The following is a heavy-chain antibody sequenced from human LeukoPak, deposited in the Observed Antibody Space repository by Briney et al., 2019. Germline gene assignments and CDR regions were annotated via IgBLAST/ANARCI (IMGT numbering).Heavy chain of an antibody. V-gene: IGHV3-53*01. CDR3: ARECRDIVVVPAAIVGRNYYYYMDA. J-gene: IGHJ6*03. CDR1: GFTVSSSY. D-gene: IGHD2-2*02. CDR2: IYSGGST. Sequence: GGSLRLSCAASGFTVSSSYMSWVRQAPGKGLEWVSVIYSGGSTYYADSVKGRFTISRDNSKNTLYLQMNSLRAEDTAVYYCARECRDIVVVPAAIVGRNYYYYMDAWGKGTTVTVSS.